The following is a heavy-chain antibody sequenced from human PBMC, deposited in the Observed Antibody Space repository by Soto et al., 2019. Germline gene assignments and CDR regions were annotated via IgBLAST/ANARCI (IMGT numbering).Heavy chain of an antibody. CDR3: AREPATAKPEGVDF. CDR1: GYTFSDYY. D-gene: IGHD1-1*01. CDR2: INPNSGGT. Sequence: DSVKVSCKASGYTFSDYYIHRVRQAPGQGLEWMGWINPNSGGTKYAPKFQGGVTMTRDTSITTAYMELSRLRSGDTAVYYCAREPATAKPEGVDFWGQGTLVTVSS. J-gene: IGHJ4*02. V-gene: IGHV1-2*02.